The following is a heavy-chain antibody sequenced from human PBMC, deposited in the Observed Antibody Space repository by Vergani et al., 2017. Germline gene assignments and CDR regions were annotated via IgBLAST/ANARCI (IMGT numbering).Heavy chain of an antibody. Sequence: EVQLLEPGGDLVQPGGSLRLSCAASGFTFNHYAMNWVRQAPGKGLEWVSGISGSGGSTYYAGPVKGRFTISRDSSKNTLYLQMNSLSAGDTALYYCAKAGIVVPAAITGIRAYYYYYMDVWGKGTTVTVSS. J-gene: IGHJ6*03. D-gene: IGHD2-2*01. CDR3: AKAGIVVPAAITGIRAYYYYYMDV. CDR2: ISGSGGST. V-gene: IGHV3-23*01. CDR1: GFTFNHYA.